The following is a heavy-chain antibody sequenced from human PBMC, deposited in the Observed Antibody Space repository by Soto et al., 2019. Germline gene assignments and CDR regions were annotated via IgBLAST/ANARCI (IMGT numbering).Heavy chain of an antibody. CDR3: ARESNYYDSSCYRDY. CDR2: INPNSGGT. CDR1: GYTFTGYY. Sequence: QVQLVQSGAEVKKPGASVKVSCKASGYTFTGYYMHWVRQAPGQGLEWMGWINPNSGGTNYAQKFQGRVIMTRDTSISTAYMELSRLRSDDTAVYYCARESNYYDSSCYRDYWGQGTLVTVSS. J-gene: IGHJ4*02. V-gene: IGHV1-2*02. D-gene: IGHD3-22*01.